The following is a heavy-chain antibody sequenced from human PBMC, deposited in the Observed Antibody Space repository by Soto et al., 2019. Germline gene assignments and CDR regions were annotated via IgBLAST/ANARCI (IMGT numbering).Heavy chain of an antibody. D-gene: IGHD3-3*01. V-gene: IGHV4-30-4*01. CDR1: GGSISSGDYY. CDR2: IYYSGST. Sequence: SETLSLTCTVSGGSISSGDYYWSWIRQPPGKGLEWIGYIYYSGSTYYNPSLKSRVTISVDTSKNQFSLKLSSVTAADTAVYYCARDTKTGNYYYYYGMDVWGQGTTVTVSS. CDR3: ARDTKTGNYYYYYGMDV. J-gene: IGHJ6*02.